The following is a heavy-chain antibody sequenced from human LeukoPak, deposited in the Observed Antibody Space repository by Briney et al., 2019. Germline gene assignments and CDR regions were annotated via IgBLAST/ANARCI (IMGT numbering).Heavy chain of an antibody. CDR2: IHSRGGT. Sequence: SETLSLTCTVSGGSIRSHFWSWIRQPPGKGLEWIGYIHSRGGTNYNPSLKSRVTMSTDTSKNQFSPKLNSVTAADTAVYYCARYGYSTDLLDYWGQGTLVTVSS. J-gene: IGHJ4*02. D-gene: IGHD6-13*01. V-gene: IGHV4-59*11. CDR3: ARYGYSTDLLDY. CDR1: GGSIRSHF.